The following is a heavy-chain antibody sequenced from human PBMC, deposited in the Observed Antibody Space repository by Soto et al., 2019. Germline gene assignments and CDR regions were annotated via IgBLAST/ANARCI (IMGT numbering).Heavy chain of an antibody. V-gene: IGHV3-30-3*01. CDR3: ARGKIGVVIHGYNGMDV. Sequence: GGSLRLSCAASGFTFSSYAMHWVRQAPGKGLEWVAVISYDGSNKYYADSVKGRFTISRDNSKNTLYLQMNSLRAEDTAVYYCARGKIGVVIHGYNGMDVWDQGTTVTVSS. J-gene: IGHJ6*02. CDR1: GFTFSSYA. D-gene: IGHD3-3*01. CDR2: ISYDGSNK.